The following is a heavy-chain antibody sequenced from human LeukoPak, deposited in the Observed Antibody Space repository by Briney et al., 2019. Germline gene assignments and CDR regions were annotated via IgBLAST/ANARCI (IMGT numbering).Heavy chain of an antibody. V-gene: IGHV4-4*07. CDR2: VYNSESI. CDR3: ARDRSSSYTRDWFDP. J-gene: IGHJ5*02. D-gene: IGHD2-2*01. Sequence: PSETLYLTCKVSGGSINGYYWSWIRQPAGKGLEWIGRVYNSESINYNPSLKSRVTMSIDTSKNQFSLKLNSVTAGDTAVYYCARDRSSSYTRDWFDPWGQGALVTVSS. CDR1: GGSINGYY.